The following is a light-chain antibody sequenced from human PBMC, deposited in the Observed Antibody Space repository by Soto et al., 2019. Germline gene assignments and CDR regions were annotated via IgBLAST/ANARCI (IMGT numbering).Light chain of an antibody. J-gene: IGLJ1*01. CDR3: CSYAGSGTSYV. Sequence: SVLTQPASVSGSPGQSITISCTGTSSDVGSYNLVSWYQQHPGKAPKLMIYEGSKRPSGVSNRFSGSKSGNTASLTISGLQAEDEADYYCCSYAGSGTSYVFGTGTKVTVL. V-gene: IGLV2-23*01. CDR1: SSDVGSYNL. CDR2: EGS.